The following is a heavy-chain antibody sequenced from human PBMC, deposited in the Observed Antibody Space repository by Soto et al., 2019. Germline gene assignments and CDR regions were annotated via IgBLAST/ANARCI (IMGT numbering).Heavy chain of an antibody. J-gene: IGHJ4*02. CDR1: GFTFSSYG. D-gene: IGHD3-10*01. CDR3: AGGLWFGESSIDY. Sequence: ESGGGVVQPGRSLRLSCAASGFTFSSYGMHWVRQAPGKGLEWVAVISYDGSNKYYADSVKGRFTISRDNSKNTLYLQMNSLRAEDTAVYYCAGGLWFGESSIDYWGQGTLVTVSS. CDR2: ISYDGSNK. V-gene: IGHV3-30*03.